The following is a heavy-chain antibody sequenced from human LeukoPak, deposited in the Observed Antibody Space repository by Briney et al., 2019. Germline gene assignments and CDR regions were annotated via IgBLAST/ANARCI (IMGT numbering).Heavy chain of an antibody. CDR1: GFPFSNSW. CDR2: IKKDGSGI. J-gene: IGHJ6*04. V-gene: IGHV3-7*03. CDR3: AGGNAMDV. Sequence: GGSLRLSCAVSGFPFSNSWMYWARQAPGKGLEGVANIKKDGSGISYVESVKGRFIISRDNSRNSLYLQMNSLKVEDTAVYFCAGGNAMDVWGKGTAVTVYS.